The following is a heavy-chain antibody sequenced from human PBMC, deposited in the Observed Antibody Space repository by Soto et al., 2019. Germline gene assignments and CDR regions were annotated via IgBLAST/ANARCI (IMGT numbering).Heavy chain of an antibody. CDR1: GYTFTSYG. Sequence: ASVKVSCKASGYTFTSYGISWVRQAPGQGLEWMGWISAYNGNTNYAQKLQGRVTMTTDTSTSTAYMELRSLRSDDTAVYYCASSREDIVVVPAAPPFDYWGQGTLVTVSS. D-gene: IGHD2-2*01. V-gene: IGHV1-18*04. J-gene: IGHJ4*02. CDR3: ASSREDIVVVPAAPPFDY. CDR2: ISAYNGNT.